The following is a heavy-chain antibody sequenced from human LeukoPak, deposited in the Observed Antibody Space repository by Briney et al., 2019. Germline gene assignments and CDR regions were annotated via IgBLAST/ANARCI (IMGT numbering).Heavy chain of an antibody. CDR2: ISGSGDST. CDR1: GFTFSNYA. Sequence: PGGSLRLSCAASGFTFSNYAMNWVRQAPGRGLEGVSVISGSGDSTYHADSVKGRFTISRDNSKNTLYLQMNSLTVEDTAVYYCAKGGYDTRGYYYGFDYWGQGTVVTVSS. D-gene: IGHD3-22*01. V-gene: IGHV3-23*01. J-gene: IGHJ4*02. CDR3: AKGGYDTRGYYYGFDY.